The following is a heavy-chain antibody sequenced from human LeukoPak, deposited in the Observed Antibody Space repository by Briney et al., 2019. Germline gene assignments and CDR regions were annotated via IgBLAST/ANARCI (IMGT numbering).Heavy chain of an antibody. CDR1: GGSISSSSYY. CDR3: ARQARYSSSGSGY. J-gene: IGHJ4*02. CDR2: IYYSGST. Sequence: SETLSLTCTVSGGSISSSSYYWGWIRQPPGKGLEWIGSIYYSGSTYYNPSLKSRVTISVDTSKNQFSLKLSSVTAADTAVYYCARQARYSSSGSGYWGQGTLVTVSS. D-gene: IGHD6-6*01. V-gene: IGHV4-39*01.